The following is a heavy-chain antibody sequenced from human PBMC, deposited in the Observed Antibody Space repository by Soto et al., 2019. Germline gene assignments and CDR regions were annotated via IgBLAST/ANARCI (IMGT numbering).Heavy chain of an antibody. CDR1: GFTFSSYA. Sequence: GGSLRLSCAASGFTFSSYAMSWVRQAPGKGLEWVSAISGSGGSTYYADSVKGRFTISRDNSKNTLYLQMNSLRAEDTAVYYCAKDGRSVVVAATNSQDAFDIWGQGTMVTVSS. D-gene: IGHD2-15*01. J-gene: IGHJ3*02. V-gene: IGHV3-23*01. CDR2: ISGSGGST. CDR3: AKDGRSVVVAATNSQDAFDI.